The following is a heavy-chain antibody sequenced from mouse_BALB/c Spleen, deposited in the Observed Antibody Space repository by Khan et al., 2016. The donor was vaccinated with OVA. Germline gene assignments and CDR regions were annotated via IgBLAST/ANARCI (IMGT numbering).Heavy chain of an antibody. J-gene: IGHJ1*01. D-gene: IGHD1-1*02. CDR2: IFPGDDST. Sequence: QVRLQQSGAELVKPGASVKLSCKASGYTFTSYDINWVRQRPEQGLEWIGWIFPGDDSTKYNEKFKGKATLTTDKSSSTAYMQLSRLTSEDSAVXFCATHYYGGNLYWYFDVWGAGTTVTVSS. CDR1: GYTFTSYD. CDR3: ATHYYGGNLYWYFDV. V-gene: IGHV1-85*01.